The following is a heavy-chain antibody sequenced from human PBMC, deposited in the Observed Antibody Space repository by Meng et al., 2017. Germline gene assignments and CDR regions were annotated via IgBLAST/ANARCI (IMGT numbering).Heavy chain of an antibody. Sequence: SETLSLTCTVSGGSISSSSYYWGWIRQPPGKGLEWIGSIYYSGSTYYNPSLKSRVTISVDTSKNQFSLKLRSVTAADTAVYYCARDLRRERLFDYWGQGTLVTVSS. V-gene: IGHV4-39*07. D-gene: IGHD1-26*01. CDR2: IYYSGST. CDR1: GGSISSSSYY. CDR3: ARDLRRERLFDY. J-gene: IGHJ4*02.